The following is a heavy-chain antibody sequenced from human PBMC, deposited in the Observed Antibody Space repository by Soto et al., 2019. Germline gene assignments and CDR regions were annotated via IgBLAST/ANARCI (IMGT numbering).Heavy chain of an antibody. CDR3: ARDRLYGMDV. J-gene: IGHJ6*02. V-gene: IGHV4-34*01. Sequence: ASETLSLTCAVYGGSFSGHFWTWIRQAPGKGLEWIGEINHSGGTNYNSSLKSRVSISIDTSKNQFSLILNSATAADTAVYYCARDRLYGMDVWGQGTTVTVSS. CDR2: INHSGGT. CDR1: GGSFSGHF.